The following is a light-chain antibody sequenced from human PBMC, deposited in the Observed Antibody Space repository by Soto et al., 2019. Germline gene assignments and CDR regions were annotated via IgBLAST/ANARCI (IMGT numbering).Light chain of an antibody. CDR1: RSNIGSNT. CDR2: TNT. V-gene: IGLV1-44*01. CDR3: AAWDASLNGYV. Sequence: QLVLTQPPSASGTPGQRVTISCSGSRSNIGSNTVSWYQQVPGTAPKLLIYTNTQRPSGVPDRFSGSKSGTSASLAISGLQSEDEADYYCAAWDASLNGYVFGPGTKLTVL. J-gene: IGLJ1*01.